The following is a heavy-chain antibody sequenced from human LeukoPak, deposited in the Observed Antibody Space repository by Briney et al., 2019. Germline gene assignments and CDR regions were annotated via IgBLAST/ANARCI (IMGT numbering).Heavy chain of an antibody. CDR3: ARAVGATMPHFDY. Sequence: SVKVSCKASGGTFSSDTISWVRQAPGQGLECMGRIIPILGIANYAQKFQGRVTITADKSTSTAYMELSSLRSEDTAVYYCARAVGATMPHFDYWGQGTLVTVSS. CDR1: GGTFSSDT. D-gene: IGHD1-26*01. J-gene: IGHJ4*02. CDR2: IIPILGIA. V-gene: IGHV1-69*02.